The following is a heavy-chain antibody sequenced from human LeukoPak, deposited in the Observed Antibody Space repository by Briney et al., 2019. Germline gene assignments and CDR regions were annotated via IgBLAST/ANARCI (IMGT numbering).Heavy chain of an antibody. CDR2: IKVDGSEK. J-gene: IGHJ6*02. V-gene: IGHV3-7*01. CDR1: GFTFSSYG. CDR3: VRYEMDV. Sequence: GRSLRLSCAAPGFTFSSYGMHWVRQAPGKGLEWVANIKVDGSEKYYVDSVKGRFTISRDNAKNSLFLQMDSLRAEDTAVYYCVRYEMDVWGQGTTVTVSS. D-gene: IGHD3-16*01.